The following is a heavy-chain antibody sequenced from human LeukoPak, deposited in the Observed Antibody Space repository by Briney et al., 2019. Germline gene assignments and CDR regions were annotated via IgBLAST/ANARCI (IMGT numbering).Heavy chain of an antibody. V-gene: IGHV1-24*01. CDR2: FDPEDGET. Sequence: ASVTVSCKVSGYTLTELSMHWVRQAPGKGLEWMGGFDPEDGETIYAQKFQGRVTMTEDTSTDTAYMELSSLRSEDTAVYYCATDSHGDLALFLFVYWSQGTLVTVSS. CDR3: ATDSHGDLALFLFVY. CDR1: GYTLTELS. D-gene: IGHD4-17*01. J-gene: IGHJ4*02.